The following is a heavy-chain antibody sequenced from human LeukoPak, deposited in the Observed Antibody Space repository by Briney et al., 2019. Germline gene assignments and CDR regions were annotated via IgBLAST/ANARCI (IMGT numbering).Heavy chain of an antibody. V-gene: IGHV3-15*01. CDR3: TTGFHYYDSSGYYY. D-gene: IGHD3-22*01. J-gene: IGHJ4*02. Sequence: GGSLRLSCAASGFTFSNAWMSWVRQAPGKGREWVGRIKSKTDGGTTDYAAPVKGRFTISRDDSKNTLYLQMNSLKTEDTAVYYCTTGFHYYDSSGYYYWGQGTLVTVSS. CDR2: IKSKTDGGTT. CDR1: GFTFSNAW.